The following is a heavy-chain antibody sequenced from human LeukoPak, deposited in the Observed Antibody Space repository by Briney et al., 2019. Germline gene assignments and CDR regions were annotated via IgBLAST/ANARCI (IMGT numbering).Heavy chain of an antibody. CDR1: GGSISSGSYY. J-gene: IGHJ6*02. CDR3: ARGRRLRGWYEDYYGMDV. V-gene: IGHV4-61*02. Sequence: PSETLSLTCTVSGGSISSGSYYWSWIRQPAGKGLEWIGRIYTSGSTNYNPSLKSRVTISVDTSKNQFSLKLSSVTAADTAVYYCARGRRLRGWYEDYYGMDVWGQGTTVTVSS. CDR2: IYTSGST. D-gene: IGHD6-19*01.